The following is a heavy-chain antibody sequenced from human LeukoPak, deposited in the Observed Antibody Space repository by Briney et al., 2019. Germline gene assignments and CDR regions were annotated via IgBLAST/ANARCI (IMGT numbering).Heavy chain of an antibody. D-gene: IGHD6-19*01. CDR3: ATFVGTVSGTYPVPGGLLV. CDR2: INRDGSER. V-gene: IGHV3-7*01. J-gene: IGHJ6*04. CDR1: EFEPTYFW. Sequence: GGSLRLSCVALEFEPTYFWMTWVRRAPGKGLEWVANINRDGSERFYLDSVRGRFTISRDNAKNSLYLQMNSLRAEDTAVYYCATFVGTVSGTYPVPGGLLVWGKGTAVSVSS.